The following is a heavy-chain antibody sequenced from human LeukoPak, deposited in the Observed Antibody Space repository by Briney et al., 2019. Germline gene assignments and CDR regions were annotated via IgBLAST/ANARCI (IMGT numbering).Heavy chain of an antibody. Sequence: SETLSLTCTVSGGSISSYYWSWIRQPPGKGLEWIGYIYYSGSTNYNPSLKSRVTISVDTPKNQFSLKLSSVTAADTAVYYCAKGRGLPGSAWFDPWGQGTLVTVSS. V-gene: IGHV4-59*01. J-gene: IGHJ5*02. CDR2: IYYSGST. CDR1: GGSISSYY. D-gene: IGHD3-10*01. CDR3: AKGRGLPGSAWFDP.